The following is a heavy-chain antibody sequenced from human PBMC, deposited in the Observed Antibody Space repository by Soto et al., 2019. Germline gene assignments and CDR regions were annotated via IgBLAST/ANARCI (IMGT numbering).Heavy chain of an antibody. J-gene: IGHJ4*02. CDR3: AREISYYDSSGYYSVYFDY. CDR2: IDYSGRT. V-gene: IGHV4-31*03. CDR1: VGSISRGVYY. Sequence: QVQLQESGPGLVKPSQTLSLTCTVSVGSISRGVYYWSWIRQHPGKGLELIGYIDYSGRTSYNPSLKSRGTLLVDTSKNQFSLKLSSVTAADTAVYYCAREISYYDSSGYYSVYFDYWVQGTLVNVSS. D-gene: IGHD3-22*01.